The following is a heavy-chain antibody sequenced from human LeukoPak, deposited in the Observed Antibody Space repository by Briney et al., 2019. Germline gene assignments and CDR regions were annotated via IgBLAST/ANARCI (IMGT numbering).Heavy chain of an antibody. Sequence: ASVKVSCKASGYTLTGYYMHWVRQAPGQGLEWMGWINPNSGGTNYAQKFQGRVTMTRDTSISTAYMELSRLRSDDTAVYYCARDHEYSSGWYGRCFDYWGQGTLVTVSS. J-gene: IGHJ4*02. CDR3: ARDHEYSSGWYGRCFDY. D-gene: IGHD6-19*01. CDR2: INPNSGGT. V-gene: IGHV1-2*02. CDR1: GYTLTGYY.